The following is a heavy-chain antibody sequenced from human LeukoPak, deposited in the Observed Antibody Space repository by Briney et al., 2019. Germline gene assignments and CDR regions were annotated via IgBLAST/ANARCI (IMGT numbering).Heavy chain of an antibody. CDR3: VKRLGGSGSYYDY. Sequence: GGSLRLSCSASGFTFSTSAMHWVRQAPGKGLEYVSAISGSGNTTNYADSVKGRFTISRDNSKNTLNLQMSSLGVEDTAVYYCVKRLGGSGSYYDYWGQGTLVTVSS. D-gene: IGHD3-10*01. CDR2: ISGSGNTT. V-gene: IGHV3-64D*09. CDR1: GFTFSTSA. J-gene: IGHJ4*02.